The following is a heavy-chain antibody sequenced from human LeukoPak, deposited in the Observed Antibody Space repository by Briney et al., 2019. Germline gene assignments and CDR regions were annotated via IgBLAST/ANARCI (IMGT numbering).Heavy chain of an antibody. J-gene: IGHJ3*02. CDR1: GGSISSYY. V-gene: IGHV4-4*07. CDR3: AGQEDIVVVPAADDAFDI. CDR2: IYTSGST. D-gene: IGHD2-2*01. Sequence: SETXSLTCTVSGGSISSYYWSWSXQPAGKGVEWIGRIYTSGSTNYNPSLKSRVTMSVDTSKNQFSLKLSSVTAADTAVYYCAGQEDIVVVPAADDAFDIWGQGTMVTVSS.